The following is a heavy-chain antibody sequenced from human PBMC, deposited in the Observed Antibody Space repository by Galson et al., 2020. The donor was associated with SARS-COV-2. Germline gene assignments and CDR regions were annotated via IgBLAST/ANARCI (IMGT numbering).Heavy chain of an antibody. CDR3: ASGDYGVS. CDR2: INPYSGDT. V-gene: IGHV1-2*02. J-gene: IGHJ1*01. CDR1: GFTFTDYY. D-gene: IGHD4-17*01. Sequence: ASVKVSCKASGFTFTDYYMNWVRQAPGQGLEWVGWINPYSGDTDQAQNFQGRVTMTSDTTINTAYTELSSLRSDDLAIYYCASGDYGVSWGQGTLITVSS.